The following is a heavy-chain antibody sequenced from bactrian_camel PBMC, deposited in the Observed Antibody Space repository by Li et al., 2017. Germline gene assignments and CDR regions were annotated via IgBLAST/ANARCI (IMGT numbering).Heavy chain of an antibody. V-gene: IGHV3S40*01. CDR2: IDTGGGNT. D-gene: IGHD1*01. CDR1: GYTFSSYY. Sequence: VQLVESGGGSVQAGESLRLSCAAFGYTFSSYYMSWVRQAPGKGLEWVSGIDTGGGNTYYADSVKGRFTISRDNAKNTAYLQLSSLKTEDTAMYYCVTNFLSGAYWGQGTQVTVS. CDR3: VTNFLSGAY. J-gene: IGHJ4*01.